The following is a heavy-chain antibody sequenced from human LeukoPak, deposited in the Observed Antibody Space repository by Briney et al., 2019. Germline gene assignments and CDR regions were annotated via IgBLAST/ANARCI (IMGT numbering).Heavy chain of an antibody. D-gene: IGHD3-9*01. Sequence: GGSLRLSCAASGFTFSSYALSWVRQAPGPGLEWVSTINGGGSTTYYADSLKGRFTITSDNSKGTLSLQLNSLRGEDTAIYFCVKGPWYFDILTGFFDSWGQGSLVTVSS. CDR3: VKGPWYFDILTGFFDS. CDR2: INGGGSTT. CDR1: GFTFSSYA. V-gene: IGHV3-23*01. J-gene: IGHJ4*02.